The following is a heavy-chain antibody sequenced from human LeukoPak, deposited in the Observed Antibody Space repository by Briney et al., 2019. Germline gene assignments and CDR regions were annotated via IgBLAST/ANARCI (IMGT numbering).Heavy chain of an antibody. Sequence: SVKVSCKASGGTFSSYAISWVRQAPGQGLEWMGGIIPIFGTANYAQKFQGRVTITADESTSTAYMELSSLRSEDTAVYYCAGRGIAAAGPQLSYYYYYMDVWGKGTTVTVSS. V-gene: IGHV1-69*13. CDR1: GGTFSSYA. D-gene: IGHD6-13*01. CDR2: IIPIFGTA. CDR3: AGRGIAAAGPQLSYYYYYMDV. J-gene: IGHJ6*03.